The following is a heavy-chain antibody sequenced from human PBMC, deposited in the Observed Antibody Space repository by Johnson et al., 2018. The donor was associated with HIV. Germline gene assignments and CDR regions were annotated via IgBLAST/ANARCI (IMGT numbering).Heavy chain of an antibody. CDR3: ASLSSSGAFDI. D-gene: IGHD2-15*01. Sequence: EVQLVESGGGLVQPGGSLRLSCAASGFTVSSNYMSWVRQAPGKGLEWVSVIYSGGSTYYADSVKGRFTISRDNSKNTLYLQMNSLSAEDTAVYYCASLSSSGAFDIWGQGTMVTVSS. J-gene: IGHJ3*02. CDR1: GFTVSSNY. V-gene: IGHV3-66*01. CDR2: IYSGGST.